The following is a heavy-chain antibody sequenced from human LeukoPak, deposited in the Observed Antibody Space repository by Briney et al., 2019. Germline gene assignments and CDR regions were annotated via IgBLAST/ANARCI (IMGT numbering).Heavy chain of an antibody. D-gene: IGHD5-24*01. V-gene: IGHV3-48*03. CDR2: ISSSDGTI. Sequence: GGSLRLSCAASGFTFSSYEMNWVRQAPGKGLEWVSYISSSDGTIYYADSVKGRFTISRDNAKNSLYLQMNSLRAGDTAVYYCARTIEMATISYFDYWGQGTLVTVSS. CDR1: GFTFSSYE. J-gene: IGHJ4*02. CDR3: ARTIEMATISYFDY.